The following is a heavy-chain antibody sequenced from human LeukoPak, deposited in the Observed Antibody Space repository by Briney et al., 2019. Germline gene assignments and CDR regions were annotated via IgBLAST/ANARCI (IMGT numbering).Heavy chain of an antibody. CDR2: IDPSDSYT. CDR1: GYSLTSYW. J-gene: IGHJ4*02. D-gene: IGHD5-12*01. CDR3: ARRSPYIGSGGTDY. V-gene: IGHV5-10-1*01. Sequence: GESLRISCRDSGYSLTSYWISWVRQMPGKKMEWMGRIDPSDSYTNYSPSFQGHVTISADKSISTAYLQWSSLKASDTAMYYCARRSPYIGSGGTDYWGQGTLVTVSS.